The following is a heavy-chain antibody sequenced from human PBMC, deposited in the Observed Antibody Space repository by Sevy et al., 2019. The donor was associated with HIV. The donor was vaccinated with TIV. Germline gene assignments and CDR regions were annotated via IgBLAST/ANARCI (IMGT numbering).Heavy chain of an antibody. D-gene: IGHD1-26*01. CDR2: IYSSGST. J-gene: IGHJ6*03. CDR3: ARTKGGYWGDYYYYYMDV. CDR1: GGSISSGGYY. Sequence: TPALTCTVSGGSISSGGYYWSWIRQHPGKGLEWIGYIYSSGSTYYNPSLKSRVTISVDTSKNQFSLKLSSVTAADTAVYYCARTKGGYWGDYYYYYMDVWGKGTTVTVSS. V-gene: IGHV4-31*03.